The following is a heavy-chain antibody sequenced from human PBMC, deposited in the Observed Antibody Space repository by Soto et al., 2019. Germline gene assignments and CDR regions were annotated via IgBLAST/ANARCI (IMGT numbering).Heavy chain of an antibody. D-gene: IGHD3-10*01. CDR3: AKDGSMVRGVISYYYYMDV. J-gene: IGHJ6*03. V-gene: IGHV3-30*18. CDR2: ISYDGSNK. Sequence: QVQLVESGGGVVQPGRSLRLSCAASGFTFSSYGMHWVRQAPGKGLEWVAVISYDGSNKYYADSVKGRFTISRDNYKNTLYLQMISLRAEDTAVYYSAKDGSMVRGVISYYYYMDVWGKGTTVTVSS. CDR1: GFTFSSYG.